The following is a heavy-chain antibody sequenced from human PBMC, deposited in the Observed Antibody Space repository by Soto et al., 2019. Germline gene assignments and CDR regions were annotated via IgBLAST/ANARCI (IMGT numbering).Heavy chain of an antibody. D-gene: IGHD2-2*02. Sequence: PSETLSLTCTVSGGSISNYYWSWIRQTPGKGLEWIGNIYHSGSANYGPSLKSRVTISVDTSKNQFSLKLSSVTAADTAVYYCARQGYCSSSSCHKLFDYWGQGTLVTVSS. J-gene: IGHJ4*02. V-gene: IGHV4-59*08. CDR2: IYHSGSA. CDR3: ARQGYCSSSSCHKLFDY. CDR1: GGSISNYY.